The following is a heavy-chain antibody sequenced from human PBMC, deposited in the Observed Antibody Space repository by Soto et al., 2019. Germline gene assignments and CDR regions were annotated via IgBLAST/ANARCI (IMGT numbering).Heavy chain of an antibody. CDR1: GFSFSSYG. Sequence: GGSLRLSCAASGFSFSSYGMHWFRQAPGKGLEWVAVISYDGSNKYYADSVKGRFTISRDNSKNTLYLQMNSLRAEDTAVYYCAKDLVLWFGELLTTGGGYFDYWGQGTLVTVSP. CDR3: AKDLVLWFGELLTTGGGYFDY. V-gene: IGHV3-30*18. J-gene: IGHJ4*02. CDR2: ISYDGSNK. D-gene: IGHD3-10*01.